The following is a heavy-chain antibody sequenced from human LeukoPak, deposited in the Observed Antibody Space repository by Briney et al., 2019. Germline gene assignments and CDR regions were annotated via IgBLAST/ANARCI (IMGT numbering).Heavy chain of an antibody. V-gene: IGHV3-21*01. J-gene: IGHJ4*02. Sequence: GGSLRLSCAASGFTFSSYSMNWVRQAPGKGLEWVSSISSSSSYIYYADSVKGRFTISRDNAKNSLYLQMNSLRAEDTAVYYCAYGSGSYYPFDYWGQGTLVTVSS. CDR2: ISSSSSYI. CDR1: GFTFSSYS. CDR3: AYGSGSYYPFDY. D-gene: IGHD3-10*01.